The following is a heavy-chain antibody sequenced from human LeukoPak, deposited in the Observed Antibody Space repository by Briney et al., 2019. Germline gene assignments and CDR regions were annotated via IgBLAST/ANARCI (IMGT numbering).Heavy chain of an antibody. Sequence: GGSLRLSCAASGFTFSGFSMSWVRQSPTKGLEWVANIKQDGSERYYVDSVKGRFTISRDNAKNSLSLQMNSLRVEDTAVYYCARAGSHWHYVYWGQGTVVTVSS. CDR3: ARAGSHWHYVY. V-gene: IGHV3-7*01. J-gene: IGHJ4*02. D-gene: IGHD3-10*01. CDR2: IKQDGSER. CDR1: GFTFSGFS.